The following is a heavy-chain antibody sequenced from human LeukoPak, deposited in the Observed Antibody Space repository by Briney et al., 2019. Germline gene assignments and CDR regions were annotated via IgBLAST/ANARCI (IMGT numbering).Heavy chain of an antibody. CDR1: GGSISSYY. CDR3: ARSTTVTTTPWFDP. J-gene: IGHJ5*02. CDR2: IYSSGST. Sequence: PETLSLTCTVSGGSISSYYWSWIGQPAGKGLEWIGRIYSSGSTNYNPSLKSRVTMSVDTSKNQFSLKLSSVTAADTAVYYCARSTTVTTTPWFDPWGQGTLVTVSS. V-gene: IGHV4-4*07. D-gene: IGHD4-17*01.